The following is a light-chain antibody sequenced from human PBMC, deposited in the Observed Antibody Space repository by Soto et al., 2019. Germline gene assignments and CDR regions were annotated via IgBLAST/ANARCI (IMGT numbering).Light chain of an antibody. Sequence: QSVLTQPTSASGTPGQRVTISCSGSSSNIGSNYVFWYQQLPGTAPKLLIYRSNQRPSGVPDRFSGSKSGTSASLAISGLRSEDEADYFCAAWDDSLSGWIFGGGTQLTVL. CDR3: AAWDDSLSGWI. J-gene: IGLJ2*01. CDR2: RSN. V-gene: IGLV1-47*01. CDR1: SSNIGSNY.